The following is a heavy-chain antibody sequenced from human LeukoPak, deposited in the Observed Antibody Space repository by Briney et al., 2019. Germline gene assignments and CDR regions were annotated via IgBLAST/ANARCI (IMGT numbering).Heavy chain of an antibody. D-gene: IGHD1-26*01. J-gene: IGHJ4*02. Sequence: GSVKVSCKVSGYTLTELSMHWVRQAPGKGLEWMGGFDPEDGETIYAQKFQGRVTMTEDTSTDTAYMELSSLTSEDTAVYYCAADDGNYYYHWGQGTLVTVSS. CDR1: GYTLTELS. CDR2: FDPEDGET. CDR3: AADDGNYYYH. V-gene: IGHV1-24*01.